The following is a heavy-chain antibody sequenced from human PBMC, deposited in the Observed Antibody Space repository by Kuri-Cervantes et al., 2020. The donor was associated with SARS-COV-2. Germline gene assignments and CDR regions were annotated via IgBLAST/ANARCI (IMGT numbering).Heavy chain of an antibody. D-gene: IGHD3-10*01. Sequence: SENVSCKSSVGTFSSYAISWVRKAPGQGLEWMGGISPIFGTANYAQKFQGRVTITADESTSTGYMELGSLRSEDTAVYYCAIHYSGSGNYFDYWGQGTLVTVSS. J-gene: IGHJ4*02. V-gene: IGHV1-69*13. CDR1: VGTFSSYA. CDR2: ISPIFGTA. CDR3: AIHYSGSGNYFDY.